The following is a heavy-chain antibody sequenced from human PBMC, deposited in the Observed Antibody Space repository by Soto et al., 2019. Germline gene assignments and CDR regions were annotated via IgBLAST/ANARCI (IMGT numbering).Heavy chain of an antibody. Sequence: GGSLRLSCAASGFTFSSYAMSWVRQAPGKGLEWVSSLSSSSGHIYYADSVKGRFTISRDNAKNSLYLQMNSLRAEDTAVYYCVRHWLATREFDYWGQGTLVTVSS. V-gene: IGHV3-21*01. D-gene: IGHD1-26*01. J-gene: IGHJ4*02. CDR3: VRHWLATREFDY. CDR2: LSSSSGHI. CDR1: GFTFSSYA.